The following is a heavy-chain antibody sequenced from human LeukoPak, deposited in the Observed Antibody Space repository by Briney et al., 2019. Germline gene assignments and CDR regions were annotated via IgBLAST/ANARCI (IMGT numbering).Heavy chain of an antibody. J-gene: IGHJ5*02. CDR2: IYYSGST. Sequence: SETLSLTCTVSGGSISSYYWSWIRQPPGKGLEWIGYIYYSGSTNYNPSLKSRVTMSVDTSKNQFSLKLSSVTAADTAVYYCARDRAYGPPNWFDPWGQGTLVTVSS. D-gene: IGHD3-10*01. CDR1: GGSISSYY. CDR3: ARDRAYGPPNWFDP. V-gene: IGHV4-59*12.